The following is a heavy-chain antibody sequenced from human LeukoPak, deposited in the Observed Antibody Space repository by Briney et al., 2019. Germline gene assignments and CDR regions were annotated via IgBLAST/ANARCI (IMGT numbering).Heavy chain of an antibody. Sequence: PGGSLRLSCAASGFTFSSCAMSWVRQAPGKGLEWVSAISGSGGRPYYADSVKGRFTISRDNAKNSLYLQMNSLRADDTAVYSCARTSTVNWFDPWGQGTLVTVSS. J-gene: IGHJ5*02. CDR3: ARTSTVNWFDP. D-gene: IGHD4-17*01. V-gene: IGHV3-23*01. CDR2: ISGSGGRP. CDR1: GFTFSSCA.